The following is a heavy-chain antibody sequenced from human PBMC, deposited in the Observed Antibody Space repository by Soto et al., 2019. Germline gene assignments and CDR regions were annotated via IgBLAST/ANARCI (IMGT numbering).Heavy chain of an antibody. CDR1: GYPFSKYG. V-gene: IGHV1-18*04. CDR3: ATAYDSGLDP. Sequence: QLRLVQSGGEVKKPGASVRVSCEAYGYPFSKYGITWIRQAPGQGLEWMGWIKPDNGNTDYPQKFQGRVTMTTDTSSNTAYMELRSLRSDDTAVYYCATAYDSGLDPWGQGTLVSVSS. CDR2: IKPDNGNT. D-gene: IGHD5-12*01. J-gene: IGHJ5*02.